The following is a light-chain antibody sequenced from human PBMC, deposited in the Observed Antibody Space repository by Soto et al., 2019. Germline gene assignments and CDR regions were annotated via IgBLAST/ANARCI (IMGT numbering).Light chain of an antibody. Sequence: DIPMTQSPSSLSASLGDRVTITCQASQGVSNYVHWYHQRPGKAPILVIYDASNREAGAPSRFSGGGSGTSFTLTLSSLQPEDIGTYFCQQYNNPPYTFGQGTKLDIK. CDR2: DAS. J-gene: IGKJ2*01. CDR1: QGVSNY. V-gene: IGKV1-33*01. CDR3: QQYNNPPYT.